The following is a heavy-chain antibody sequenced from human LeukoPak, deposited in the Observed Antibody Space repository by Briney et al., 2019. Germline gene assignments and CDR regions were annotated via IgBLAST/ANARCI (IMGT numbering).Heavy chain of an antibody. CDR2: IRGKRYGGTA. CDR3: AASSGFDY. D-gene: IGHD6-25*01. V-gene: IGHV3-49*04. CDR1: GLNFGDYA. J-gene: IGHJ4*02. Sequence: PGRSLTLSCAVSGLNFGDYAMSWVRQAPGKGLEWLGYIRGKRYGGTAVYAASVKGRFAISRDDSKSIAYLQMNSLKTEDTVTYYCAASSGFDYWGQGSLVAVSS.